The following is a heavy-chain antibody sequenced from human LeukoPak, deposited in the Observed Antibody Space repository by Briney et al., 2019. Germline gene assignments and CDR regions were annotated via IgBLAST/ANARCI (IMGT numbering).Heavy chain of an antibody. CDR3: SKSPYDFWSGDLPVYFDY. J-gene: IGHJ4*02. CDR1: GFTFDDYA. D-gene: IGHD3-3*01. V-gene: IGHV3-9*03. CDR2: ISWNSGSI. Sequence: GRSLRLSCAASGFTFDDYAMHWVRQARGKGLEWVSGISWNSGSIVYADSVKGRFTISRDNAKNSLYLQMNSLRAEAMALYYCSKSPYDFWSGDLPVYFDYWGQGTLVTVSS.